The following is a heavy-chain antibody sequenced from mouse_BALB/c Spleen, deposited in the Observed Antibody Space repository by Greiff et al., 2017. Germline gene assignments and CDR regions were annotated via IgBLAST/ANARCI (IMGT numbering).Heavy chain of an antibody. D-gene: IGHD1-1*01. CDR3: ARYDYGTWFAY. V-gene: IGHV5-17*02. CDR2: ISSGSSTI. CDR1: GFTFSSFG. Sequence: EVKLVESGGGLVQPGGSRKLSCAASGFTFSSFGMHWVRQAPEKGLEWVAYISSGSSTIYYADTVKGRFTISRDNPKNTLFLQMTSLRSEDTAMYYCARYDYGTWFAYWGQGTLVTVSA. J-gene: IGHJ3*01.